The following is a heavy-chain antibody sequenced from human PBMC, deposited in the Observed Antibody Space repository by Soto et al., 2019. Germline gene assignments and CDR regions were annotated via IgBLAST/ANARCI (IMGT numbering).Heavy chain of an antibody. Sequence: ASVKVSCQASGYTFTSYGISWVRQAPGQGLEWMGWISAYNGNTNYAQKLQGRVTMTTDTSTSTAYMELRSLRPADTAVYYCATWHEREHAYDVWGQGTTVTVSS. V-gene: IGHV1-18*01. CDR3: ATWHEREHAYDV. J-gene: IGHJ3*01. CDR2: ISAYNGNT. CDR1: GYTFTSYG. D-gene: IGHD1-1*01.